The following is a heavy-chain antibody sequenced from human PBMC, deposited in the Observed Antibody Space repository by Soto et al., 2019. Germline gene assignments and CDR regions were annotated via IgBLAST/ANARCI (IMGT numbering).Heavy chain of an antibody. CDR2: ISWNSGSI. D-gene: IGHD1-26*01. J-gene: IGHJ4*02. V-gene: IGHV3-9*01. Sequence: GGSLRLSCAASGFTFDDYAMHWVRQAPGKGLEWVSGISWNSGSIGYADSVKGRFTISRDNAKNSLYLQMNSLRAEDTALYYCAKETTVGAFDYWGQGTLVTVSS. CDR1: GFTFDDYA. CDR3: AKETTVGAFDY.